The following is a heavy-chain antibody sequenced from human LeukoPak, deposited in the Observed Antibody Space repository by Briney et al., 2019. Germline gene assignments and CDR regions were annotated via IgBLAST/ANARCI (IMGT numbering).Heavy chain of an antibody. V-gene: IGHV3-74*01. J-gene: IGHJ6*04. CDR2: ITSDGSST. Sequence: GGSLRLSCAASGFTISRDWMNWVRQAPGKGLVWVSRITSDGSSTSYADPGKGRFTISRDNAKNTLYLQMISLRAEDTAVYYCARDLQYCSGGSCNSPDYGTDVWGKGTTVTVST. D-gene: IGHD2-15*01. CDR3: ARDLQYCSGGSCNSPDYGTDV. CDR1: GFTISRDW.